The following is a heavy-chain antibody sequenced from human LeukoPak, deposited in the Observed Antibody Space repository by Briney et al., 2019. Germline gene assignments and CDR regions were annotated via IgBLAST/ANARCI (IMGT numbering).Heavy chain of an antibody. D-gene: IGHD6-19*01. V-gene: IGHV6-1*01. CDR2: TYYRSKWYS. J-gene: IGHJ4*02. CDR1: GDSVSSNNGA. Sequence: SQTLSLTCAISGDSVSSNNGAWNWIRQSPSRGLEWLGRTYYRSKWYSDYAVSMGGRKTINPDTSKNHFSLQLNSVTPDDTAVYYCARDLGNSGWYTFDYWGQGTLVTVSS. CDR3: ARDLGNSGWYTFDY.